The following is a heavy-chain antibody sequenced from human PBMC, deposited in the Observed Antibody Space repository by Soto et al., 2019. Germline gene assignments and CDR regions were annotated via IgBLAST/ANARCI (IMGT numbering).Heavy chain of an antibody. J-gene: IGHJ4*02. CDR3: ASRVVATISYFDY. Sequence: QVQLQESGPGLVKPSQTLSLTCTVSGGSISSGDHYWSWIRQPPGKGLEWIGYISYSGDTFYNPSLKSRVTISVDASKNKFSLKLSSVTAADTAVYYCASRVVATISYFDYWGQGTLVTVSS. CDR1: GGSISSGDHY. CDR2: ISYSGDT. V-gene: IGHV4-30-4*01. D-gene: IGHD5-12*01.